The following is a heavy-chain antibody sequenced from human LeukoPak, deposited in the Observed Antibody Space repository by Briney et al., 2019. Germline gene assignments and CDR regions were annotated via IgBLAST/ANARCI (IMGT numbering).Heavy chain of an antibody. Sequence: GESLKISCKDVGNTFGTYWVGWVRQMPGKGLEYMGIIFPRASEVRYGPAFQGQVTISADKSLSTAYLQWTGLKASDTAMYYCARHTGRPQAGWFDPWGQGTLVTVSA. V-gene: IGHV5-51*01. CDR2: IFPRASEV. J-gene: IGHJ5*02. CDR3: ARHTGRPQAGWFDP. CDR1: GNTFGTYW. D-gene: IGHD3-10*01.